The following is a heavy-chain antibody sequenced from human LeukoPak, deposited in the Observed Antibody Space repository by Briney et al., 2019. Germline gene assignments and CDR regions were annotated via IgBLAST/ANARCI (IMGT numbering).Heavy chain of an antibody. Sequence: GGSLRLSCAASGFTFSSYSMNWVRQAPGKGLEWVSSISSSSSYIYYAASVKGRFTISRDNAKNSLYLQMNSLRAEDTAVYYCAREKNGVAAAGLFDYWGQGTLVTVSS. CDR1: GFTFSSYS. V-gene: IGHV3-21*01. D-gene: IGHD6-13*01. CDR3: AREKNGVAAAGLFDY. J-gene: IGHJ4*02. CDR2: ISSSSSYI.